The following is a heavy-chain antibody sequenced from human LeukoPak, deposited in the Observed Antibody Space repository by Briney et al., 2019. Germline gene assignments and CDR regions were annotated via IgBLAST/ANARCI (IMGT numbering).Heavy chain of an antibody. CDR2: IYTSGST. J-gene: IGHJ6*03. CDR1: GGSISSYY. Sequence: SETLSLTCTVSGGSISSYYWSWIRQPAGKGLEWIGRIYTSGSTNYNPSLKSRVTMSVDTSKNQFSLKLSSVTAADPAVYYCASQDCSSTSCYYYYYMDVWGKGTTVTISS. CDR3: ASQDCSSTSCYYYYYMDV. V-gene: IGHV4-4*07. D-gene: IGHD2-2*01.